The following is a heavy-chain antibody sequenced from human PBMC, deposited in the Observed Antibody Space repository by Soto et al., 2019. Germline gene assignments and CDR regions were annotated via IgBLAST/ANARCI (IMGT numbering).Heavy chain of an antibody. CDR1: HGSISSYY. V-gene: IGHV4-4*07. Sequence: ETLSLTCTDSHGSISSYYWSWFRQPAGKGLEWIGRIYTSGSTNYNPSLKSRVTMSVDTSKNQFSLKLSSVTAADTAVYYCAGDGPGIAAGNWFDPWGQGTRVTVS. CDR3: AGDGPGIAAGNWFDP. CDR2: IYTSGST. D-gene: IGHD6-13*01. J-gene: IGHJ5*02.